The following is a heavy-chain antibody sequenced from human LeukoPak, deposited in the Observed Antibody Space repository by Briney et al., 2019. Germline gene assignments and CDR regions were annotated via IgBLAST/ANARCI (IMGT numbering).Heavy chain of an antibody. CDR3: ARVLTGNDY. Sequence: GGSLRLSCAASGFTFSSYAMSWVRQAPGKGLEWVSGLNWNGGSTGYADSVKGRFTISRDNAKNSLYLQMNSLRAEDTALYYCARVLTGNDYWGQGTLVTVSS. V-gene: IGHV3-20*04. CDR2: LNWNGGST. J-gene: IGHJ4*02. D-gene: IGHD1-1*01. CDR1: GFTFSSYA.